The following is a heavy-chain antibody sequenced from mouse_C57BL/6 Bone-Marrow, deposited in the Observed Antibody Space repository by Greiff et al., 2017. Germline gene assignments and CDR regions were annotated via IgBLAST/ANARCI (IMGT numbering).Heavy chain of an antibody. CDR1: GFTFSSYG. Sequence: VMLVASGGDLVKPGGSLKLSCAASGFTFSSYGMSWVRQTPDKRLEWVATISSGGSYTYYPDSVKGRFTISRDNAKNTLYLQMSSLKSEDTAMYYCARHHAGFAYWGQGTLVTVSA. CDR3: ARHHAGFAY. V-gene: IGHV5-6*01. CDR2: ISSGGSYT. J-gene: IGHJ3*01.